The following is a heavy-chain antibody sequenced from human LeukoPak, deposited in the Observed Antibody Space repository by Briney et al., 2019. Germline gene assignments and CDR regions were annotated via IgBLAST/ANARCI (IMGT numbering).Heavy chain of an antibody. V-gene: IGHV3-9*01. CDR2: ISWNSGSI. D-gene: IGHD2/OR15-2a*01. Sequence: PGGSLRLSCAASGFTFDDYAMHWVRQAPGKGLEWVSGISWNSGSIGYADSVKGRFTISRDNAKNSLYLQMNSLRAEDTALYYCAKDLLLGPGDWGQGTLVTVSS. J-gene: IGHJ4*02. CDR3: AKDLLLGPGD. CDR1: GFTFDDYA.